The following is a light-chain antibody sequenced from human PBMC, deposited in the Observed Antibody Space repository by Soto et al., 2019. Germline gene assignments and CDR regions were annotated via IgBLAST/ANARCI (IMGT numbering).Light chain of an antibody. CDR1: QSISNY. V-gene: IGKV1-NL1*01. CDR2: AAS. CDR3: QKYNNWPLT. Sequence: DIQMTESPSSVSVSVGERVPLTWGASQSISNYLNWYQQKSGQAPKLLISAASSLESGVPPRFSGSGSGTEFTLTISSLQSEDFAVYSCQKYNNWPLTFGGGTTGDIK. J-gene: IGKJ4*01.